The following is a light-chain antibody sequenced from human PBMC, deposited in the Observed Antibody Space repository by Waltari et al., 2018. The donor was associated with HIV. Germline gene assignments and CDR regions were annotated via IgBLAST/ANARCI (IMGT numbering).Light chain of an antibody. V-gene: IGLV1-44*01. Sequence: QSVLTQPPSASGTPGQRVSISCSGSSSNIGSNIVNWYQQPPGTAPKLLIYSNNQRPSGVPGRFAVSKSGTSASLAISGLQSEDEADYYCAAWDDSLNAWVFGGGTKLTVL. J-gene: IGLJ3*02. CDR1: SSNIGSNI. CDR3: AAWDDSLNAWV. CDR2: SNN.